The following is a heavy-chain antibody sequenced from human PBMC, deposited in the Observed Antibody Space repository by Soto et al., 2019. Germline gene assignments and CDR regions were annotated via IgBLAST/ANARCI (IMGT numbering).Heavy chain of an antibody. CDR1: GFTFSATA. J-gene: IGHJ4*02. CDR3: ASKSFSLLIDY. CDR2: IRSKGNTYAT. Sequence: EVQLVGSGGGLVHPGESLRLSCATSGFTFSATAIHWVRQASGKGLEWVGRIRSKGNTYATAYAASVQGRFTISRDDSTNTAYLQMNSLKTEDTAVYYCASKSFSLLIDYWGQGTLVTVSS. V-gene: IGHV3-73*01.